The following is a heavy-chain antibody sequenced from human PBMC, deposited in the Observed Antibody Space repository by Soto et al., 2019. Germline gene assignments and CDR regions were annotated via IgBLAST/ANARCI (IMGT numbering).Heavy chain of an antibody. Sequence: EVQLVESGGGLVKPGRSLRLSCTASGFTFGDYAMSWFRQAPGKGLEWVGFIRSKAYGGTTEYAASVKGRFTISRDDSKSIAYLQMNSLKTEDTAVYYCTRDSYSSSPDYWGQGTLVTVSS. CDR3: TRDSYSSSPDY. D-gene: IGHD6-6*01. V-gene: IGHV3-49*05. CDR1: GFTFGDYA. CDR2: IRSKAYGGTT. J-gene: IGHJ4*02.